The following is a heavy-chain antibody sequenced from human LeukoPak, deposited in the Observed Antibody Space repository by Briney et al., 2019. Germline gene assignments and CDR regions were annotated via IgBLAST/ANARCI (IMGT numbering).Heavy chain of an antibody. CDR2: IRPDGDRT. CDR1: GFTFSTYA. V-gene: IGHV3-23*01. CDR3: AREQSGTRGWYTLDY. J-gene: IGHJ4*02. Sequence: GGSLRLYCAASGFTFSTYAITWVRQGPGKGLEWVSAIRPDGDRTYYANSVRGRFTISRDNSKDTVYLQINGLRVEDTAVYYCAREQSGTRGWYTLDYWGQGTLVTVSS. D-gene: IGHD6-19*01.